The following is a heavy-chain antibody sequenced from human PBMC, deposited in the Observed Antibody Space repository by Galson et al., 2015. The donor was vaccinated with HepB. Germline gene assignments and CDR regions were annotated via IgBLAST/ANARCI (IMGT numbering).Heavy chain of an antibody. V-gene: IGHV3-49*03. CDR2: IRSKAYGGTT. J-gene: IGHJ4*02. CDR1: GFTFGDYA. Sequence: SLRLSCAASGFTFGDYAMSWFRQAPGKGLEWVGFIRSKAYGGTTEYAASVKGRFTISRDDSKSIAYLQVNSLKTEDTAVYYCATGTPILTGYFDYWGQGTLVTVSS. D-gene: IGHD3-9*01. CDR3: ATGTPILTGYFDY.